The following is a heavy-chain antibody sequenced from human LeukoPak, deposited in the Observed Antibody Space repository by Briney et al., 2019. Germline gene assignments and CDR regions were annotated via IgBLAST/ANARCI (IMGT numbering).Heavy chain of an antibody. Sequence: SQTLSLTCTVSGGSISSGSYYWSWIRQPAGKGLEWIGRIYTSGSTNYNPSLKSRVTISVDTSKNQFSLKLSSVTAADTAVYYCAREGPVLRYFDRSYYFDYWGQGTLVTVSS. D-gene: IGHD3-9*01. CDR3: AREGPVLRYFDRSYYFDY. V-gene: IGHV4-61*02. CDR1: GGSISSGSYY. J-gene: IGHJ4*02. CDR2: IYTSGST.